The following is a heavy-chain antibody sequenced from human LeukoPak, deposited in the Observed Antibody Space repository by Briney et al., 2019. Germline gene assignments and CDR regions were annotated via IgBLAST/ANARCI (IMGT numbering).Heavy chain of an antibody. CDR3: ARDHHVGATFDY. J-gene: IGHJ4*02. V-gene: IGHV3-21*01. CDR1: GFTFSRYS. D-gene: IGHD1-26*01. CDR2: ISSSSSYI. Sequence: GGSLRLSCAASGFTFSRYSMNWVRQAPGKGLEWVSSISSSSSYIYYADSLKGRFTISRDNAKNSLYLQMNSLRAEDTAVYYCARDHHVGATFDYWGQGTLVTVSS.